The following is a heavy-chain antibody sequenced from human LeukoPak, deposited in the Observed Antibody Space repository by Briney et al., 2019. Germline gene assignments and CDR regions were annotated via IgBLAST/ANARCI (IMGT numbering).Heavy chain of an antibody. Sequence: GESLQISCKGSGYRFTNYWIGWVRQMPGKGLEWMGIIYPGDSDTRYSPSFQGQVNISADESISTAYLQWSSLKAEDTAMFYCARIPGTVSPYYFDYWGQGTLVTVSS. D-gene: IGHD4-11*01. CDR1: GYRFTNYW. CDR3: ARIPGTVSPYYFDY. J-gene: IGHJ4*02. V-gene: IGHV5-51*01. CDR2: IYPGDSDT.